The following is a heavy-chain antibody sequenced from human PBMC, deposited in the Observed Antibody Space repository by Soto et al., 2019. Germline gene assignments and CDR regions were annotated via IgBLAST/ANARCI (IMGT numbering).Heavy chain of an antibody. D-gene: IGHD6-19*01. CDR3: AKGKTSGWYYFDF. CDR1: GFTFESCA. Sequence: EVQLLESGGGLVQPGGSLRLSCAASGFTFESCAMSWVRQAPGKGPEWVVGISGSGSSTHYAHSVEGRFTISRDNSKNTRYLQMNSLRADDTAVYYCAKGKTSGWYYFDFWGQGTLVTVSS. CDR2: ISGSGSST. V-gene: IGHV3-23*01. J-gene: IGHJ4*02.